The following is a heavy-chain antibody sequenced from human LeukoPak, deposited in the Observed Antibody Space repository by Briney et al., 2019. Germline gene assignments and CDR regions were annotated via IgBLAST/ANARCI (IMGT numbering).Heavy chain of an antibody. J-gene: IGHJ4*02. Sequence: ASVKVPCKASGYTFTSYGISWVRQAPGQGLEWMGWISAYNGNTNYAQKLQGRVTMTTDTSTSTAYMELRSLRSDDTAVYYCARGGATNGVCCLFDYWGQGTLVTVSS. CDR3: ARGGATNGVCCLFDY. V-gene: IGHV1-18*01. D-gene: IGHD2-8*01. CDR1: GYTFTSYG. CDR2: ISAYNGNT.